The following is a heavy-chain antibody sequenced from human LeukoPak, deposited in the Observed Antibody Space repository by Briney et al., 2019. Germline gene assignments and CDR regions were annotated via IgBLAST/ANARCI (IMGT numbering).Heavy chain of an antibody. CDR1: GGSVSSGGYS. CDR2: IYHSGST. J-gene: IGHJ4*02. Sequence: SETLSLTCAVSGGSVSSGGYSWSWIRQPPGKGLEWIGYIYHSGSTYYNPSLKSRVTISVDRSKNQFSLKLSSVTAADTAVYYCAGGYSQLRFDYWGQGTLVTVSS. CDR3: AGGYSQLRFDY. D-gene: IGHD1-1*01. V-gene: IGHV4-30-2*01.